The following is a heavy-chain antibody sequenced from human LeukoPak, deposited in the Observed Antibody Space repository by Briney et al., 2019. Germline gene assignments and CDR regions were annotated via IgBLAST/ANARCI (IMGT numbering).Heavy chain of an antibody. J-gene: IGHJ5*02. CDR1: GGSIRSSNW. V-gene: IGHV4-4*02. Sequence: PSETLSLTCAVSGGSIRSSNWWSWVRQPPGKGLEWIGEIYHSGSTNYNPSLKSRVTISIDKSKNQFSLKLSSVTAADTAVYYYARHLLVEELQNWFDPWGQGTLVTVSS. CDR3: ARHLLVEELQNWFDP. D-gene: IGHD1-26*01. CDR2: IYHSGST.